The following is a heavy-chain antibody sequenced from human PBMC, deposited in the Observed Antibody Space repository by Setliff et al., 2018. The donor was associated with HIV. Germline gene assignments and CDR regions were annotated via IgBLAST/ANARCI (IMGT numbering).Heavy chain of an antibody. CDR1: GGSISSTTYY. J-gene: IGHJ5*01. D-gene: IGHD1-26*01. CDR2: IHFSGST. CDR3: ARTTYSGSYFNDS. V-gene: IGHV4-39*01. Sequence: PSETLSLTCTVSGGSISSTTYYWGWIRQTPGQGLAWIGNIHFSGSTNYNPSLRSRVTVSVDPSKNQFSLKLSSVTAADTAVYYCARTTYSGSYFNDSWGQGTLVTVSS.